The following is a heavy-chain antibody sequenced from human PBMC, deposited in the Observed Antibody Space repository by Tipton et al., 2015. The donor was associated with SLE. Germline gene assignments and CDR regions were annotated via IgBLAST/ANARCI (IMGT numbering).Heavy chain of an antibody. CDR3: ARSGGGGPYWYFDV. CDR1: GYSINSDSY. CDR2: IYHSGTT. Sequence: TLSLTCAVTGYSINSDSYWGWIRQPPGKGLEWIGSIYHSGTTYYNPSLESRVTISVDTSKSQFSLRLNSVTAADTAVYYCARSGGGGPYWYFDVWGRGTLVTVSS. J-gene: IGHJ2*01. D-gene: IGHD2-21*01. V-gene: IGHV4-38-2*01.